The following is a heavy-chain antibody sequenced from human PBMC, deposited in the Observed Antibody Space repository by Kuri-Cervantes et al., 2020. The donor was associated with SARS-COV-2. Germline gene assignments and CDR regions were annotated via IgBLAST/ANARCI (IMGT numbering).Heavy chain of an antibody. J-gene: IGHJ6*02. V-gene: IGHV1-46*01. CDR3: ARDRGSSGWSWVYYYYGMDV. CDR1: GYTFTSYY. CDR2: INPGGGST. D-gene: IGHD6-19*01. Sequence: ASVKVSCKASGYTFTSYYMHWVRQAPGQGLEWMGIINPGGGSTSYAQKFQGRVTMTRDTSTSTVYMELRSLRSDDTAVYYCARDRGSSGWSWVYYYYGMDVWGQGTTVTVSS.